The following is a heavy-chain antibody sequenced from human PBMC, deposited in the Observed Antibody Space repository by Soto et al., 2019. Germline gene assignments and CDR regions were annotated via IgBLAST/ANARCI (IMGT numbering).Heavy chain of an antibody. D-gene: IGHD3-16*01. CDR2: IVVGSGNT. CDR1: GFTFTSSA. V-gene: IGHV1-58*01. J-gene: IGHJ6*02. CDR3: AARGATGSSYYSGLDV. Sequence: ASVKVSCKASGFTFTSSAVQWVRQARGQRLEWIGWIVVGSGNTNYAQQFRERVTITRDMSTGTAYMQLSSLRSDDTAVYYCAARGATGSSYYSGLDVWGQGTTVTVSS.